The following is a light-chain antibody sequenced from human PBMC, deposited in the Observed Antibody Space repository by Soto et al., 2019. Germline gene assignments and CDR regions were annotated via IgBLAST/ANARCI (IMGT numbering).Light chain of an antibody. CDR1: SSDVGGYNY. V-gene: IGLV2-14*01. Sequence: QSALTQPASVSGSPGQSITISCIGTSSDVGGYNYVSWYQQHPDKAPKLMIYEVSKRPSGVSNRFSGSKSGNTASLTISGLQAEDEADYYCSSYTSSSTLYVFGTGTKLTVL. CDR2: EVS. CDR3: SSYTSSSTLYV. J-gene: IGLJ1*01.